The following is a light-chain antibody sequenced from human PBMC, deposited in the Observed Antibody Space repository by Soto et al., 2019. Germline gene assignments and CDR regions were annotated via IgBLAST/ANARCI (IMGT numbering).Light chain of an antibody. CDR3: MIWHNSASV. J-gene: IGLJ2*01. CDR2: YKSDSDN. CDR1: SGFSVGTYS. V-gene: IGLV5-45*03. Sequence: QPVLTQPSSLSASPGASASLTCTLSSGFSVGTYSIFWYQQKPGSPPQYLLRYKSDSDNQQVSGVPSRFSGSKDVSANAGILLISGLQSEDEADYYCMIWHNSASVFGGGTKLTVL.